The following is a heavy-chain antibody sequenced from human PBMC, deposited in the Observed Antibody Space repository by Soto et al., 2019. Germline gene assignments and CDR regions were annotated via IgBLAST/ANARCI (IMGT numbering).Heavy chain of an antibody. D-gene: IGHD2-21*02. CDR2: ISWNSGSI. J-gene: IGHJ4*02. CDR3: SKDSTDLGYCGGDCYSYFDY. Sequence: PGGSLRLSCAASGFTFDDYAMHWVRQAPGKGLEWVSGISWNSGSIGYADSVKGRFTISRDNAKNTLYLQMNSLRAEDTAVYYCSKDSTDLGYCGGDCYSYFDYWGQGTLVTVSS. V-gene: IGHV3-9*01. CDR1: GFTFDDYA.